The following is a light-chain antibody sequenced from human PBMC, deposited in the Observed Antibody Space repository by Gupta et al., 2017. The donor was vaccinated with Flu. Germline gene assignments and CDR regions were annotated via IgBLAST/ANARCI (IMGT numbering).Light chain of an antibody. CDR2: AAS. CDR3: QQANNFPRT. J-gene: IGKJ1*01. V-gene: IGKV1-12*01. CDR1: QDIDFW. Sequence: DIQLTQSPSSVSASVGDRVTITCRASQDIDFWLAWYQQSPGKAPKLLIYAASKLQNGVPSRFSGSGSGTDFTLTISSLQPEAFATYSCQQANNFPRTFGQGTKVEIK.